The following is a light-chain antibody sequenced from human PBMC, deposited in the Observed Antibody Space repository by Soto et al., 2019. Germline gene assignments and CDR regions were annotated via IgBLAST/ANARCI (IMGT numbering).Light chain of an antibody. Sequence: QSVLTQPPSASGSPGQSVTISCTGTSSDVGGYNYVSWYQQHPGKAPKVMIYDVNKRPSGVPDRFSGSKSGNTASLTVSGLQAEDEGDYYCSSHAGGQNVVFGGGTQLTV. CDR1: SSDVGGYNY. CDR2: DVN. CDR3: SSHAGGQNVV. J-gene: IGLJ2*01. V-gene: IGLV2-8*01.